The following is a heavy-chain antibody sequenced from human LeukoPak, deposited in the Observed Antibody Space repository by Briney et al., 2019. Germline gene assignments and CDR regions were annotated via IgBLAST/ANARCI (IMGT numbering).Heavy chain of an antibody. CDR2: INWNGGGA. CDR1: GFTFDDYA. CDR3: ARRYDILTGYYVYYFDS. V-gene: IGHV3-20*04. Sequence: GGSLKLSCAASGFTFDDYAMSWVRQAPGKGLEWVSAINWNGGGAGYADSVKGRFIISRDNAKNSLYLQMNSLRAEDTALYYCARRYDILTGYYVYYFDSWGQGTLVTVSS. D-gene: IGHD3-9*01. J-gene: IGHJ4*02.